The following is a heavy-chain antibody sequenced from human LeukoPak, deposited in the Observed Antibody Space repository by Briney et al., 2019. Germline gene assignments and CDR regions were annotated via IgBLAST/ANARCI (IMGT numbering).Heavy chain of an antibody. CDR3: ARLARQEVGATQTYYLAY. CDR2: INHSGST. CDR1: GGSFRRYY. D-gene: IGHD1-26*01. Sequence: SETLSLTCAVYGGSFRRYYWSWLRQPPAKGLEWIGEINHSGSTNFNPSLKSRVTISVDTSKIQFSLKLSSVTAADTAVYYCARLARQEVGATQTYYLAYWGQGTLVTVSS. J-gene: IGHJ4*02. V-gene: IGHV4-34*01.